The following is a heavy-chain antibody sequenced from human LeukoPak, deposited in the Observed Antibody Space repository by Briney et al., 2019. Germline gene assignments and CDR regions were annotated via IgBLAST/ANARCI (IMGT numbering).Heavy chain of an antibody. V-gene: IGHV4-59*01. J-gene: IGHJ4*02. D-gene: IGHD2-15*01. Sequence: SETLSLTCSVSGGSISNYYWSWIRQPPGKGLEWIGNVYYSGTTYYNASLKNRVTISVDMSKNQFSLKLTSVTAADTAVYYCARGATVTATLMFDSWGQGTLVTVSS. CDR1: GGSISNYY. CDR2: VYYSGTT. CDR3: ARGATVTATLMFDS.